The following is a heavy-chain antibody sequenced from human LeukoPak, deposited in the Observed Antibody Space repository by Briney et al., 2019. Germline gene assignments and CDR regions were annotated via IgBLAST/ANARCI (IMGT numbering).Heavy chain of an antibody. Sequence: ASVKVSCKASGYTFTSYGISWVRQAPGQGLEWMGWISAYNGNTDYAQKLQGRVTMTTDTSTSTAYTELRSLSSDDTAVYYCARDGYCSSTSCYGPYYYYGMDVWGQGTTVTVSS. J-gene: IGHJ6*02. V-gene: IGHV1-18*01. CDR3: ARDGYCSSTSCYGPYYYYGMDV. CDR1: GYTFTSYG. D-gene: IGHD2-2*01. CDR2: ISAYNGNT.